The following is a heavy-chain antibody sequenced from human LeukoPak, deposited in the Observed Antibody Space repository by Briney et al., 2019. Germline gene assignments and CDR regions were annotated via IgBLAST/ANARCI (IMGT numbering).Heavy chain of an antibody. CDR3: ARGTEVAFDC. V-gene: IGHV3-74*01. J-gene: IGHJ4*02. CDR2: VNSDESDT. CDR1: GFTFSSHW. Sequence: PGGSLRLSCVASGFTFSSHWMHWVRQTPEKGLVWVSRVNSDESDTNYADSVNGGFTISRDNAKNTLYLQINSLRVEETAKYYCARGTEVAFDCWGQGTLVTVSS.